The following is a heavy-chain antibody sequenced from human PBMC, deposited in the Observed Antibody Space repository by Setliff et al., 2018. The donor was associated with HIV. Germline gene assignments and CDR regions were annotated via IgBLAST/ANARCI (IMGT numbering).Heavy chain of an antibody. CDR3: ARHRVDTSMLVVKSPGAFDL. CDR2: IFPADADN. CDR1: GYSFGDYW. Sequence: GESLKISCRGFGYSFGDYWIGWGRQKPGKGLEWVGIIFPADADNRVSPSFQGQVSISADRSTYAAFLQWTSLKASDTGMYFCARHRVDTSMLVVKSPGAFDLWGLGTLVTVSS. V-gene: IGHV5-51*01. D-gene: IGHD3-22*01. J-gene: IGHJ3*01.